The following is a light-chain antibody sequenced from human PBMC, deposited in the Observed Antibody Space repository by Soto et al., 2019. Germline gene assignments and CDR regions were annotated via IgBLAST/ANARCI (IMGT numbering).Light chain of an antibody. CDR1: KNDIGVYDF. CDR3: KSYAGSNTYV. J-gene: IGLJ1*01. CDR2: EVV. V-gene: IGLV2-8*01. Sequence: QSALTQPPSASGSPGQSVTISCPGTKNDIGVYDFVPWYQHHPGKAPRLIIYEVVQRPSGVPDRFSGSKSGNTASLTVSWLQADDEADYFCKSYAGSNTYVFGSGTNVTV.